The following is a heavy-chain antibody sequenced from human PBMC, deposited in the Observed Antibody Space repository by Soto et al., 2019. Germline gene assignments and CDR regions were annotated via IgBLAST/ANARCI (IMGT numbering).Heavy chain of an antibody. Sequence: WETLSLTCTVSGGSIRVTDYFWGWIRQPPGKALEWIASIYHSGSTYYNPSLKSRVTMSVDTSNNQFALTLNSVTAADTAVYFCARDSGWFDPWGQGTLVT. V-gene: IGHV4-39*01. CDR2: IYHSGST. CDR3: ARDSGWFDP. J-gene: IGHJ5*02. D-gene: IGHD7-27*01. CDR1: GGSIRVTDYF.